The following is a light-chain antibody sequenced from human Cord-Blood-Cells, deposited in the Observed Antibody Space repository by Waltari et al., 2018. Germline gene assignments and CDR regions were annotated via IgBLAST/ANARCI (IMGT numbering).Light chain of an antibody. V-gene: IGLV2-11*01. CDR3: GSYSGSYTLV. CDR1: RSDVGGCTY. J-gene: IGLJ2*01. CDR2: DVR. Sequence: QSALTQPRPVSGSPGPSVTISCTGTRSDVGGCTYVSWYQQHPGKAPKLMIYDVRKRPSGVPDRFSGSKSGNTASLTISGLHAEDEADYYCGSYSGSYTLVFGGGTKLTVL.